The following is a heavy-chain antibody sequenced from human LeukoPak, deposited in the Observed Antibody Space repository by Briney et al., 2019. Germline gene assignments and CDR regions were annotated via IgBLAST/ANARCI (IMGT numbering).Heavy chain of an antibody. CDR3: ARVSRGYYDSSGYPTYYYYYMDV. CDR1: GFTFSSYS. CDR2: ISSSSSYI. V-gene: IGHV3-21*01. Sequence: GGSLRLSCAASGFTFSSYSMNWVRQAPGKGLEWVSSISSSSSYIYYADSVKGRFTISRDNAKNSLYLQMNSLRAEDTAVYYCARVSRGYYDSSGYPTYYYYYMDVWGKGTTVTVSS. J-gene: IGHJ6*03. D-gene: IGHD3-22*01.